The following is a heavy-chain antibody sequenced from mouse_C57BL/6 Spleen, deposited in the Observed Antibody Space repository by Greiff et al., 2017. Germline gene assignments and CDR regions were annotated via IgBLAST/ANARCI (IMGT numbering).Heavy chain of an antibody. CDR3: ARDEASWYFDY. CDR1: GFTFSSYA. V-gene: IGHV5-4*01. CDR2: ISDGGSYT. Sequence: EVKLMESGGGLVKPGGSLKLSCAVSGFTFSSYAMSWVRQTPEKRLEWVATISDGGSYTYYQDNVKGRFTITRDNAKNNLYLQVSNLKSEDTAVYYCARDEASWYFDYWGKGTTLTVSS. D-gene: IGHD6-1*01. J-gene: IGHJ2*01.